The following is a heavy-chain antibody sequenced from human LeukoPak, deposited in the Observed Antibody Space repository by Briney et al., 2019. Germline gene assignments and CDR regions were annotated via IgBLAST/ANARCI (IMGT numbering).Heavy chain of an antibody. J-gene: IGHJ4*02. CDR2: IYYSGST. CDR1: GGSISNYY. V-gene: IGHV4-59*01. CDR3: ARSFRHPGELDY. Sequence: PSETLSLTCTVSGGSISNYYWNWIRQPPGKGLEWIGYIYYSGSTNCNPSLKSRVTISVDTSKNQFSLKLSSVTAADTAVYYCARSFRHPGELDYWGQGTLVTVSS. D-gene: IGHD7-27*01.